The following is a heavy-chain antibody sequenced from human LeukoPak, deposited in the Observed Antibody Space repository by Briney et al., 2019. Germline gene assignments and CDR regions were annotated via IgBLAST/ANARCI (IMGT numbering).Heavy chain of an antibody. V-gene: IGHV4-34*01. Sequence: SETLSLTCAVYGGSFSGYYWSWIRQPPGKGLEWIVVINHSGSTNYNPSLKSRVTISVDTSKNQFSLKLSSVAAADTAVYYCARVVGVLLCFGEPTNWFDPWGQGTLVTVSS. CDR1: GGSFSGYY. D-gene: IGHD3-10*01. J-gene: IGHJ5*02. CDR3: ARVVGVLLCFGEPTNWFDP. CDR2: INHSGST.